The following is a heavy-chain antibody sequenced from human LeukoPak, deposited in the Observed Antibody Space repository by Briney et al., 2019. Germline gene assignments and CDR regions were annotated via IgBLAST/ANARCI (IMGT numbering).Heavy chain of an antibody. CDR2: IKQDGSEK. CDR1: GFTFSSYE. CDR3: ARDISYYDFWSGYYTGQNFDY. J-gene: IGHJ4*02. V-gene: IGHV3-7*01. Sequence: GGSLRLSCAASGFTFSSYEMNWVRQAPGKGLEWVANIKQDGSEKYYVDSVKGRFTISRDNAKNSLYLQMNSLRAEDTAVYYCARDISYYDFWSGYYTGQNFDYWGQGTLVTVSS. D-gene: IGHD3-3*01.